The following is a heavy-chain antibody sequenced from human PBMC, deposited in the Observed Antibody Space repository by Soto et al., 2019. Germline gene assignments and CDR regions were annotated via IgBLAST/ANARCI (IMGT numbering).Heavy chain of an antibody. CDR2: IYYSGST. J-gene: IGHJ5*02. Sequence: PETLSLTCTVSGGSISRYYWSWIRQPPGKGLEWNGYIYYSGSTNYNPSLKSRVTISVDTSKNQFSLKLSSVTAADTAVYYCARGLGKGLVHGDRFDPWGQGTLVTISS. D-gene: IGHD6-19*01. CDR1: GGSISRYY. V-gene: IGHV4-59*01. CDR3: ARGLGKGLVHGDRFDP.